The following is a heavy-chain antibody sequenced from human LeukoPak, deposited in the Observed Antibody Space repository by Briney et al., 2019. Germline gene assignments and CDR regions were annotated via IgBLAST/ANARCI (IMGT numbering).Heavy chain of an antibody. CDR3: ARQDEAGYYFDY. CDR2: ITPSGRGA. V-gene: IGHV1-2*02. Sequence: ASVKVSCKASGDTFTDHCVQWVRQAPGQGLEWMGWITPSGRGANSAQKFQGRLTLSRDTSISTVYMELTRLTSDDTAIYYCARQDEAGYYFDYWGQGTLVTVSS. J-gene: IGHJ4*02. CDR1: GDTFTDHC.